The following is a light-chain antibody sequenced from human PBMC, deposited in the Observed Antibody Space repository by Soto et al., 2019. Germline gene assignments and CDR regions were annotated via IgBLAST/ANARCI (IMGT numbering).Light chain of an antibody. CDR2: DAS. J-gene: IGKJ1*01. CDR1: QSVSSH. V-gene: IGKV3-11*01. Sequence: EMVLTHSPGTLSSSPCDGAALSCRASQSVSSHLAWYQQEPGQSPRLLIYDASNRATGIPARFSGSGSGTDFTLTISSLEPEDFAFYFCQQRSHWPTFGQGTKV. CDR3: QQRSHWPT.